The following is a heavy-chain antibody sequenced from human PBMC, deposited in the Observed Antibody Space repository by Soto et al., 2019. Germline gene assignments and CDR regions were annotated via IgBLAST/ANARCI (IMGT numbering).Heavy chain of an antibody. Sequence: EVQLVESGGGLGQPGGSLRLSCAASGFTFSSYSMNWVRQAPGKGLEWVSYISSSSSTIYYAASVKGRFTISRDNAKNSLYLQVNSLRAEDTAVSYCARDRGADFDYWGQGTLVTVSS. CDR2: ISSSSSTI. J-gene: IGHJ4*02. CDR1: GFTFSSYS. V-gene: IGHV3-48*01. D-gene: IGHD3-10*01. CDR3: ARDRGADFDY.